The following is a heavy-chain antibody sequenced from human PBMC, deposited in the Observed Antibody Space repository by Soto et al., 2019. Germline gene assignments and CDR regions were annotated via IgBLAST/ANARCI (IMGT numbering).Heavy chain of an antibody. CDR2: ISPYNGKT. Sequence: WAHQEKGKRLEWMGWISPYNGKTKYAQNFQGRVTMTTDTSTYTAYMEVRSRRSDDPAVYYCARDFEGDLSASGAVFDYLGQGTLVTVS. D-gene: IGHD2-21*02. J-gene: IGHJ4*02. V-gene: IGHV1-18*01. CDR3: ARDFEGDLSASGAVFDY.